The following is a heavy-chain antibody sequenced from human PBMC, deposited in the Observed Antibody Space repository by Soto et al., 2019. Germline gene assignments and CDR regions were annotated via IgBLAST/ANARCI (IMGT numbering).Heavy chain of an antibody. J-gene: IGHJ6*02. CDR2: IYYSGST. D-gene: IGHD2-15*01. Sequence: SETLSLTCTVSGGSISSGGYYWSWIRQHPGKGLEWIGYIYYSGSTYYNPSLKSRVTISVDTSKNQFSLKLSSVTAADTAVYYCARDQRGYCSGGSCYLAGYYYGMDVWGQGTTVTVPS. V-gene: IGHV4-31*03. CDR3: ARDQRGYCSGGSCYLAGYYYGMDV. CDR1: GGSISSGGYY.